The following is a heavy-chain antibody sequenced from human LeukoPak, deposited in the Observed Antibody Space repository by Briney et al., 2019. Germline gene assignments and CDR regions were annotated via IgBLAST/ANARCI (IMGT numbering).Heavy chain of an antibody. D-gene: IGHD2-21*02. J-gene: IGHJ3*02. CDR2: ISYDGSNK. CDR1: GFTFSSYA. CDR3: ASDLLAYCGGDCPADAFDI. Sequence: GGSLRLSCAASGFTFSSYAMHWVRQAPGKGLEWVAVISYDGSNKYYAGSVKGRFTISRDNSKNTLYLQMNSLRAEDTAVYYCASDLLAYCGGDCPADAFDIWGQGTMVTVSS. V-gene: IGHV3-30-3*01.